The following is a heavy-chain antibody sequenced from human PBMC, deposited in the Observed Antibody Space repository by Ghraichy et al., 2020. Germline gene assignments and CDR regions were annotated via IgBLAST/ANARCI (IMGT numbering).Heavy chain of an antibody. CDR2: MFLDGRT. V-gene: IGHV4-38-2*01. J-gene: IGHJ3*02. Sequence: SETLSLTCVVSGYSISSGYYWGWLRQPPGKGLDWIGNMFLDGRTYYSPSPKSPVTISVDMSKNQFYLNLESVTAADTAVYYCARLYGDYPSGAFDIWGQGTMVTVSS. D-gene: IGHD4-17*01. CDR3: ARLYGDYPSGAFDI. CDR1: GYSISSGYY.